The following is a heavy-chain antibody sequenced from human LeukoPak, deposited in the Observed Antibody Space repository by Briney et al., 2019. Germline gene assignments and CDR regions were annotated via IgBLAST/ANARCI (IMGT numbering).Heavy chain of an antibody. Sequence: GGSLTLSCAASGFTFSSYWMSWVRQAPGKGREGVANIKKDGSEKNYVDSVKGRFTISRDNAKNSLYLQMTSLRAEDTAVYSCAREAGGSSGWYNWFDPWGQGSPVTVSS. CDR2: IKKDGSEK. J-gene: IGHJ5*02. D-gene: IGHD6-19*01. CDR1: GFTFSSYW. CDR3: AREAGGSSGWYNWFDP. V-gene: IGHV3-7*01.